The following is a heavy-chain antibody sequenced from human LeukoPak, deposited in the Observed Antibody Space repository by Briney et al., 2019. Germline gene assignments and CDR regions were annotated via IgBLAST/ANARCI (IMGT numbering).Heavy chain of an antibody. D-gene: IGHD2-2*01. V-gene: IGHV3-21*01. CDR1: GFTFSSYS. CDR3: ATAAMIVY. J-gene: IGHJ4*02. CDR2: ISSSRSYI. Sequence: GGSLRLSCAASGFTFSSYSMNWVRQAPGKGLEWVSSISSSRSYIYYADSVKGRFTISRDNAKNSLYLQMNSLRAEDTAVYYCATAAMIVYWGQGTLVTVSS.